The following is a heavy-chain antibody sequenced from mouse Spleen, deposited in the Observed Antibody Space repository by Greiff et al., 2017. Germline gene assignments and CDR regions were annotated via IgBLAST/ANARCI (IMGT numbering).Heavy chain of an antibody. CDR2: ISYSGST. V-gene: IGHV3-2*02. J-gene: IGHJ1*01. Sequence: EVQLVESGPGLVKPSQSLSLTCTVTGYSITSDYAWNWIRQFPGNKLEWMGYISYSGSTSYNPSLKSRISITRDTSKNQFFLQLNSVTTEDTATYYCACLQYFDVWGAGTTVTVSS. CDR3: ACLQYFDV. CDR1: GYSITSDYA. D-gene: IGHD2-10*01.